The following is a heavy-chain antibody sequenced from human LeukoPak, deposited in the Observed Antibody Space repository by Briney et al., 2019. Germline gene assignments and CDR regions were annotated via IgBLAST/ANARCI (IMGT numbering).Heavy chain of an antibody. V-gene: IGHV4-59*08. J-gene: IGHJ3*02. CDR3: ARRRDGYNYAFDI. CDR2: IYYSGST. CDR1: GGSISSYY. D-gene: IGHD5-24*01. Sequence: SETLSLTCTVSGGSISSYYWSWIQQPPGKGLEWIGYIYYSGSTNYNPSLKNRVTISVDTSKNQFSLKLSSVTAADTAVYYCARRRDGYNYAFDIWGQGTMVTVSS.